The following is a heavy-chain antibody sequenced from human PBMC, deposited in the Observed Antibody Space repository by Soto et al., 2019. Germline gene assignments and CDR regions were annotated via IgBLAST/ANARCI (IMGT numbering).Heavy chain of an antibody. CDR2: ISAYNGNT. J-gene: IGHJ6*02. CDR3: ASYCGGDCYSNYYYGMDV. CDR1: GYTFTSYG. V-gene: IGHV1-18*01. Sequence: ASVKVSCKACGYTFTSYGISWVRQAPGQGLEWMGWISAYNGNTNYAQKLQGRVTMTTDTSTSTAYMELRSLRSDDTAVYYCASYCGGDCYSNYYYGMDVWGQGTTVTVSS. D-gene: IGHD2-21*02.